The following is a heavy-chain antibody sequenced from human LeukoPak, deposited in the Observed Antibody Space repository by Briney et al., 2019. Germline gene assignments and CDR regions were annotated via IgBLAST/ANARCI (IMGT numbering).Heavy chain of an antibody. CDR2: IYYSGST. CDR3: ASWNYGSYYYYYYMDV. D-gene: IGHD1-7*01. Sequence: SETLSLTCTVSGGSISSGSYYWGWIRQPPGKGLEWIGSIYYSGSTYYNPSLKSRVTISVDTSKNQFSLKLSSVTAADTAVYYCASWNYGSYYYYYYMDVWGKGTTVTVSS. CDR1: GGSISSGSYY. V-gene: IGHV4-39*01. J-gene: IGHJ6*03.